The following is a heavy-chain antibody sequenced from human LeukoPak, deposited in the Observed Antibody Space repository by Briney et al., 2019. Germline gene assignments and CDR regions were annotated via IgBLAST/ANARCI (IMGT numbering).Heavy chain of an antibody. D-gene: IGHD6-13*01. J-gene: IGHJ4*02. V-gene: IGHV3-23*01. CDR3: AKSLAAAGNY. Sequence: GRSLRLSCAASGFTFSSYAMNWVRQAPGKGLEWVSGLSGSGRGGSTYYAASVKGRFTISRENSKNTLYLQMNSLRAEDTAVYYCAKSLAAAGNYWGQGTLVTVSS. CDR1: GFTFSSYA. CDR2: LSGSGRGGST.